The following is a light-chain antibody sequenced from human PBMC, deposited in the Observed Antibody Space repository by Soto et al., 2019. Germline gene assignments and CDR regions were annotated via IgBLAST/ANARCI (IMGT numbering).Light chain of an antibody. J-gene: IGKJ1*01. CDR2: GAS. Sequence: EIVLTQSPGTLSLSPGERATLSCRASQSVSSSYLAWYQQKPGQAPRLLIYGASSRATGIPDRFSGSGSGTDLTLTISRLEPEDFAVYYFQQYGSSPTFGQGTKLEIK. CDR1: QSVSSSY. CDR3: QQYGSSPT. V-gene: IGKV3-20*01.